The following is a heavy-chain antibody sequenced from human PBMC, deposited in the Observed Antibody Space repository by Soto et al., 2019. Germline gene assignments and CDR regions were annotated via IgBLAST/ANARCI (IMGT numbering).Heavy chain of an antibody. D-gene: IGHD2-15*01. J-gene: IGHJ6*02. CDR2: ISSSGYI. CDR1: GFNFNSYT. V-gene: IGHV3-21*01. Sequence: PGGSLRLSCAASGFNFNSYTINWVRQAPGKRLEWLSSISSSGYIFSTDSVRGRFTISRDNAKNSVYLQINSLRAEDTAVYFCARDCSRGSCYHGMDVCGQGPTVTVSS. CDR3: ARDCSRGSCYHGMDV.